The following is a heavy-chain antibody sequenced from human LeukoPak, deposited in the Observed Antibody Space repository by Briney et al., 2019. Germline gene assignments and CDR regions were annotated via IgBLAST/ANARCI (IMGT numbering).Heavy chain of an antibody. Sequence: GRSLRLSCAASGFTFSSYAMHWVRQAPGKGLEWVAVISYDGSNKYYADSVKGRFTISRDYSKNTLYLQMNSLRAEDTAVYYCAKDQIAAAGTNYYYGMDVWGQGTTVTVSS. CDR1: GFTFSSYA. D-gene: IGHD6-13*01. CDR3: AKDQIAAAGTNYYYGMDV. J-gene: IGHJ6*02. V-gene: IGHV3-30-3*01. CDR2: ISYDGSNK.